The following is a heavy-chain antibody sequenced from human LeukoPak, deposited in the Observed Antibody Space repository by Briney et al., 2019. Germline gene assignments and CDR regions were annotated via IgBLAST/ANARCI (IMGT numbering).Heavy chain of an antibody. J-gene: IGHJ4*02. CDR2: IYSGGST. CDR3: ARDLSSWYVLDY. CDR1: GFTVSSNY. V-gene: IGHV3-66*01. Sequence: GGSLRLSCAASGFTVSSNYMSWVRQAPGKGLEWVSVIYSGGSTYYADSVKGRFTISRDNSKNTLHLQMNSLRAEDTAVYYWARDLSSWYVLDYWGQGTLVTVSS. D-gene: IGHD6-13*01.